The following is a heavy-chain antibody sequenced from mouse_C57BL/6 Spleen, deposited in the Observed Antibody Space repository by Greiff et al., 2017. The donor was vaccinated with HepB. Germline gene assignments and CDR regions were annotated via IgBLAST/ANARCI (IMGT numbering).Heavy chain of an antibody. CDR2: IYPRSGNT. Sequence: QVQLKQSGAELARPGASVKLSCKASGYTFTSYGISWVKQRTGQGLEWIGEIYPRSGNTYYNEKFKGKATLTADKSSSTAYMELRSLTSEDSAVYFCARHTMVTHYVDYWGQGTTLTVSS. D-gene: IGHD2-1*01. CDR3: ARHTMVTHYVDY. J-gene: IGHJ2*01. V-gene: IGHV1-81*01. CDR1: GYTFTSYG.